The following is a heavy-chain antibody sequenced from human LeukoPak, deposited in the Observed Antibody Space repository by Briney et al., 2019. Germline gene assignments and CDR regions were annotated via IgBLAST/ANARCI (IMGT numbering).Heavy chain of an antibody. CDR1: GFTFSSYS. V-gene: IGHV3-21*01. CDR2: IRSSSSYI. CDR3: AREEYSGSYDFDY. D-gene: IGHD1-26*01. Sequence: GESPRLSCAASGFTFSSYSMNWVRRAPGKGLEWVSSIRSSSSYIYYADSVKGRFTISRDNAKNSLYLQMNSLRAEDTAVYYCAREEYSGSYDFDYWGQGTLVTVSS. J-gene: IGHJ4*02.